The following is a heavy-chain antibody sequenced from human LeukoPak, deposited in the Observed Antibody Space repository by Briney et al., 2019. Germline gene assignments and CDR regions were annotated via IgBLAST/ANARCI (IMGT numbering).Heavy chain of an antibody. CDR3: ARHQGELRYYYYGMDV. D-gene: IGHD1-26*01. J-gene: IGHJ6*02. V-gene: IGHV1-18*01. CDR1: AYTLSSNG. Sequence: GASVKVSCKISAYTLSSNGISWVRQAPGQGLEWMGWISAYNGHTDYAPKFQGRVTVTTDTATRTAYMELRSLKSDDTAVFYCARHQGELRYYYYGMDVWGQGTRVTVAS. CDR2: ISAYNGHT.